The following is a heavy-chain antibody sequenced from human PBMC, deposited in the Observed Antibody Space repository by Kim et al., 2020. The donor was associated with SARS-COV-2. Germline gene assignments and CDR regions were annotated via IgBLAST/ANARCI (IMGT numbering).Heavy chain of an antibody. V-gene: IGHV7-4-1*01. CDR2: INTNTGIP. D-gene: IGHD3-3*01. CDR1: GHTFSNYA. J-gene: IGHJ3*01. CDR3: ATKLRFLDWNDGFDL. Sequence: ASVKVSCKTSGHTFSNYAMTWVRQAPGQGLEWMGWINTNTGIPTYAQGFTGRFVFSVDTSVSTAYLQISSLEAEDTAIYYCATKLRFLDWNDGFDLWGQGTVVTVSS.